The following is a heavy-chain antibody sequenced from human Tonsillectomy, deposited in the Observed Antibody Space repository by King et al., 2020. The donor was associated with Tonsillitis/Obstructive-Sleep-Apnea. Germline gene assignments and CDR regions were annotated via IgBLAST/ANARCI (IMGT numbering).Heavy chain of an antibody. V-gene: IGHV4-59*01. D-gene: IGHD2-2*01. CDR1: GGSISSYY. J-gene: IGHJ6*03. Sequence: VQLQESGPGLVKPSETLSLTCFVSGGSISSYYWSWIRQPPDKGLEWIGYIYYSGSTKYNPSLNSRVTISVDTSKNQFSLMLSSVTAADTAVYYCARHGVVPAGLYSYYYMDVWGKGTTVTVSS. CDR3: ARHGVVPAGLYSYYYMDV. CDR2: IYYSGST.